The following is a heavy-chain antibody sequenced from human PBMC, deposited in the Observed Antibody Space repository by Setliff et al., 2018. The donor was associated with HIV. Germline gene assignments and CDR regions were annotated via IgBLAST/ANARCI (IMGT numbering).Heavy chain of an antibody. Sequence: SETLSLTCTVSGGSIRGDDYYWTWIRQHPGKGLEWIGYVFHTGTTYYNPSLKSRLTLSVDTSKNQFSLKLSSVTAADTATYFCARVRFNFDNVRCFDLWGPGTLVTVSS. CDR3: ARVRFNFDNVRCFDL. D-gene: IGHD1-20*01. CDR1: GGSIRGDDYY. CDR2: VFHTGTT. V-gene: IGHV4-31*03. J-gene: IGHJ2*01.